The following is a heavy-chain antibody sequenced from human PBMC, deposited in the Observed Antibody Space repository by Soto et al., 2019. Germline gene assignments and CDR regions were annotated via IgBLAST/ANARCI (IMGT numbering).Heavy chain of an antibody. Sequence: PSETLSLTCAVSSGSISSSNWWSWVRQPPGKGLEWIGEIYHSGSTNYNPSLKSRVTISVDKSKNQFSLKLSSVTAADTAVYYCARYVYCSGGSFYSVEHNWFDPSGQGTLITVSS. V-gene: IGHV4-4*02. CDR1: SGSISSSNW. CDR2: IYHSGST. J-gene: IGHJ5*02. CDR3: ARYVYCSGGSFYSVEHNWFDP. D-gene: IGHD2-15*01.